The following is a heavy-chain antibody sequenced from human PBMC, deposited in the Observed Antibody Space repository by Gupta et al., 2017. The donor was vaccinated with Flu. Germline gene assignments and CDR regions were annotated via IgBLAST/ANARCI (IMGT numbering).Heavy chain of an antibody. J-gene: IGHJ4*02. CDR1: A. CDR3: AKDQAPLVGASDF. V-gene: IGHV3-23*01. Sequence: AMTWVRQAPGKGLEWVSTISGSGANTYYADSVKGRFTISRDNSKNTLSLQMDSLRAEDTAVYYCAKDQAPLVGASDFWGQGTLVTVSS. CDR2: ISGSGANT. D-gene: IGHD1-26*01.